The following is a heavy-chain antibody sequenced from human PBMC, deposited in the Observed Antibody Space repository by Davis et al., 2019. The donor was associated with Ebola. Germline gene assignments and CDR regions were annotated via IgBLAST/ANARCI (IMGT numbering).Heavy chain of an antibody. V-gene: IGHV1-69*05. CDR2: IIPIFGTA. Sequence: SVKVSCKASGGTFSSYAISWVRQAPGQGLEWMGGIIPIFGTANYAQKFQGRVTITRDTSASTAYMELSSLRSEDTAVYYCASDYGDYGEGHFDYWGQGTLVTVSS. J-gene: IGHJ4*02. D-gene: IGHD4-17*01. CDR1: GGTFSSYA. CDR3: ASDYGDYGEGHFDY.